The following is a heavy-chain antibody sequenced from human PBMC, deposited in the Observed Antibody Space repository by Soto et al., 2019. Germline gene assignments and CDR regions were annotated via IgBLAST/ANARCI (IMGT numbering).Heavy chain of an antibody. J-gene: IGHJ4*02. Sequence: PSETLSLTCTVSGDALNSYSYNWIRQPAGEGLEWIGRVYPTGSAEYNPSLKSRVTMSLDTSQNQFSLKLNSVTAADTAVYYCATYTRGTGYFDYWGQGALVTVSS. D-gene: IGHD6-19*01. CDR1: GDALNSYS. CDR3: ATYTRGTGYFDY. V-gene: IGHV4-4*07. CDR2: VYPTGSA.